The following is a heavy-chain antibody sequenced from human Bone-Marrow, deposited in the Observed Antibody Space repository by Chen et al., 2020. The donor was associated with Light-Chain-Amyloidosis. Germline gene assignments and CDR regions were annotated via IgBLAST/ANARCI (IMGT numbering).Heavy chain of an antibody. CDR2: IIPSFGTT. Sequence: QVQLVQSGAEVKKPGSSVKVSCTASGTTFNNYAFDWVRQAPGQGLEWMGKIIPSFGTTNYAQKFQGRVTITADESTTTIHMELTSLKSEDAAVYYCARARRKSDWELRYFLDVWGNGTTVTVSS. CDR1: GTTFNNYA. CDR3: ARARRKSDWELRYFLDV. J-gene: IGHJ6*03. D-gene: IGHD3-10*01. V-gene: IGHV1-69*18.